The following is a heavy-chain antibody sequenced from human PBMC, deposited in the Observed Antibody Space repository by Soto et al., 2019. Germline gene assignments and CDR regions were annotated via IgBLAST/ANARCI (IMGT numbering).Heavy chain of an antibody. D-gene: IGHD2-2*01. CDR3: ARDALVVPAAKFLDYYYYYMDV. CDR2: ISSSSSTI. CDR1: GFTFSSYS. J-gene: IGHJ6*03. V-gene: IGHV3-48*01. Sequence: GGSLRLSCAASGFTFSSYSMNWVRQAPGKGLEWVSYISSSSSTIYYADSVKGRFTISRDNAKNSLYLQMNSLRAEDTAVYYCARDALVVPAAKFLDYYYYYMDVWGKGTTVTVSS.